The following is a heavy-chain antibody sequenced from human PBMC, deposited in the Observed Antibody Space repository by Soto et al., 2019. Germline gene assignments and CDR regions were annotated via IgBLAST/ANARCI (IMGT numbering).Heavy chain of an antibody. Sequence: GGSLSLSCAASGFTFSTYAMNWVRQAPGKGLEWVSGISGSGDSTYYADSVKGRFTVSRDNSKNTLYLQMNSLRAEDTAVFYCAKERSSGWSFDYWGQGTLVSVSS. CDR1: GFTFSTYA. CDR2: ISGSGDST. D-gene: IGHD6-19*01. V-gene: IGHV3-23*01. CDR3: AKERSSGWSFDY. J-gene: IGHJ4*02.